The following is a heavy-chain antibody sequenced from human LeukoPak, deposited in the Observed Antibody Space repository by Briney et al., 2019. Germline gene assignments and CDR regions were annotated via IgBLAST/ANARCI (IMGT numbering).Heavy chain of an antibody. Sequence: GASVKVSCKASGYTFTGYYMHWVRQAPGQGLEWMGWINPNSGGTNYAQKFQGRVTMTRDTSISTAYMELSRLRSDDTAVYYCAREALFSGSYDRFDPWGQGTLVTVSS. CDR1: GYTFTGYY. D-gene: IGHD1-26*01. CDR3: AREALFSGSYDRFDP. CDR2: INPNSGGT. J-gene: IGHJ5*02. V-gene: IGHV1-2*02.